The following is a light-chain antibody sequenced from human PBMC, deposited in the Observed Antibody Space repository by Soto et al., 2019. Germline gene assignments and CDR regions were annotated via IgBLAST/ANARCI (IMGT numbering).Light chain of an antibody. J-gene: IGKJ5*01. Sequence: ETVFTHSPITLSLSPVERASLSFMASSTVDSIYLAWYQQKPGQAPRLLIYGASNRATGIPDRFSGSGSGKHFTLTITRLEPEDFAVYYCKQYGSSPHFGQGTRLEIK. CDR3: KQYGSSPH. CDR1: STVDSIY. CDR2: GAS. V-gene: IGKV3-20*01.